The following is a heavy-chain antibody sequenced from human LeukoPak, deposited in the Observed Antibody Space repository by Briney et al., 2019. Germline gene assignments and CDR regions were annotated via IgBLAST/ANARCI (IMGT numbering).Heavy chain of an antibody. CDR3: ARGYGSGSPLDYYGMDV. J-gene: IGHJ6*02. V-gene: IGHV3-66*01. D-gene: IGHD3-10*01. CDR1: GFTFSRYW. Sequence: SGGSLRLSCVASGFTFSRYWMHWVRQAPGKGLEWVSVIYSGGSTYYADSVKGRFTISRDNSKNTLYLQMNSLRAEDTAVYYCARGYGSGSPLDYYGMDVWGQGTTVTVSS. CDR2: IYSGGST.